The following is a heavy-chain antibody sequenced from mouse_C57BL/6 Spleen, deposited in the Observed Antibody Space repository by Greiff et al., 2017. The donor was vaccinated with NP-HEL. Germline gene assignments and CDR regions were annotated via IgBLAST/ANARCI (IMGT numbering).Heavy chain of an antibody. CDR3: ARCYDGYYGAY. CDR2: IYPGSGNT. Sequence: VQLQQSGAELVRPGASVKLSCKASGYTFTDYYINWVKQRPGQGLEWIARIYPGSGNTYYNEKFKGKATLTAEKSSSTAYMQLSSLTSEDSAVYFCARCYDGYYGAYWGQGTLVTVSA. V-gene: IGHV1-76*01. J-gene: IGHJ3*01. CDR1: GYTFTDYY. D-gene: IGHD2-3*01.